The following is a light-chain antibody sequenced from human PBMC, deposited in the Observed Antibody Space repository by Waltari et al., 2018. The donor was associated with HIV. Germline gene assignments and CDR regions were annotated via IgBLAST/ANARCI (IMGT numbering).Light chain of an antibody. CDR3: QQYENWPPIT. CDR2: GAS. Sequence: IVMTQSPPTLSVSPGERVTLSCRASQSVNYNLAWYQQKPGQAPRLLLYGASGRAAGIPARFSGSGSGTEFTLTISSLQSEDFAVYYCQQYENWPPITFGQGTRLEIK. CDR1: QSVNYN. V-gene: IGKV3-15*01. J-gene: IGKJ5*01.